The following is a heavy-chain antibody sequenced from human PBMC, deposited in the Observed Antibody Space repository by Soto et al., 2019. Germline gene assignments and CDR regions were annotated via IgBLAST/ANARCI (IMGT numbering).Heavy chain of an antibody. D-gene: IGHD4-17*01. V-gene: IGHV4-39*01. J-gene: IGHJ5*02. CDR3: ARLRPEYGDPYGGFDP. CDR2: IYYSGST. Sequence: QSQTLSLTCTVSGGSISSSSYYWGWIRQPPGKGLEWIGSIYYSGSTYYNPSLKSRVTISVDTSKNQFSLKLSSVTAADTAVYYCARLRPEYGDPYGGFDPWGQGTLVTVSS. CDR1: GGSISSSSYY.